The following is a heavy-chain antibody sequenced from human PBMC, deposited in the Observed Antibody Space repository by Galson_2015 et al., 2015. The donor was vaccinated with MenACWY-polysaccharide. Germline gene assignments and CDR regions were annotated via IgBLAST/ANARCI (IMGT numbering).Heavy chain of an antibody. CDR1: GYKFTSYD. J-gene: IGHJ4*02. D-gene: IGHD2-21*01. V-gene: IGHV1-8*01. CDR2: MNPNSGNT. CDR3: ARIIAPKYPFADL. Sequence: SVKVSCKASGYKFTSYDINWVRQATGQGLEWMGWMNPNSGNTGYAQKFQGRVTMTSNSAITTAYMELSSLRSEDTAVYYCARIIAPKYPFADLWGKGPLVTVSS.